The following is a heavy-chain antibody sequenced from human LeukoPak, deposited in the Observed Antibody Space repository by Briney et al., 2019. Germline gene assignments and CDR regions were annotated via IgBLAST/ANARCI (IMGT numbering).Heavy chain of an antibody. J-gene: IGHJ3*02. CDR1: GGTFSSYA. CDR2: IIPIFGTA. Sequence: ASVKVSCKASGGTFSSYAISWVRQAHGQGLEWMGGIIPIFGTANYAQKFQGRVTITTDESTSTAYMELSSLRSEDTAVYYCASGYCTNGVCSMGAFDIWGQGIMVTVSS. D-gene: IGHD2-8*01. CDR3: ASGYCTNGVCSMGAFDI. V-gene: IGHV1-69*05.